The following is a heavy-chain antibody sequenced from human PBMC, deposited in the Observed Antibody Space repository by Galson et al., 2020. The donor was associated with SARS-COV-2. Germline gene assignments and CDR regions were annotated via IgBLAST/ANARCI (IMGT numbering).Heavy chain of an antibody. CDR1: GGTFSSYA. CDR2: IIPIFGTA. V-gene: IGHV1-69*13. CDR3: ATPRRASIAAAGNWDY. Sequence: SVKVSCKASGGTFSSYAISWVRQAPGQGLEWMGGIIPIFGTANYAQKFQGRVTITADESTSTAYMELSSLRSEDTAVYYCATPRRASIAAAGNWDYWGQGTLVTVSS. J-gene: IGHJ4*02. D-gene: IGHD6-13*01.